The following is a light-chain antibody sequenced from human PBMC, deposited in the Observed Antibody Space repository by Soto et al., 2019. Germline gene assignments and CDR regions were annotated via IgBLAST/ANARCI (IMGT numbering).Light chain of an antibody. CDR3: RSYAASNNFYFV. J-gene: IGLJ3*02. CDR2: DVT. Sequence: QSVLTQPPSASGSPGQSVTISCTGTSSDVGGYNYVTWYQHHPGRAPKLLIYDVTKRPSGVPDRFSGSKSGNTASLTVSGLQAEDEADYYCRSYAASNNFYFVFGGGTKLTVL. V-gene: IGLV2-8*01. CDR1: SSDVGGYNY.